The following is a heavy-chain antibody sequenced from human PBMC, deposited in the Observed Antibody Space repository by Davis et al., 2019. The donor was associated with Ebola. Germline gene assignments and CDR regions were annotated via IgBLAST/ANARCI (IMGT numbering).Heavy chain of an antibody. J-gene: IGHJ4*02. CDR3: ARHRGGWLPQYFDY. D-gene: IGHD5-12*01. Sequence: MPSETLSLTCTVSGGSISSSTFYWGWIRQHPGKGLEWNGTIYSTGSTYYNPSLKSRVTIPVDTPQNQFSLRLSSVTAADTAVYYCARHRGGWLPQYFDYWGQGTLATVSS. V-gene: IGHV4-39*01. CDR2: IYSTGST. CDR1: GGSISSSTFY.